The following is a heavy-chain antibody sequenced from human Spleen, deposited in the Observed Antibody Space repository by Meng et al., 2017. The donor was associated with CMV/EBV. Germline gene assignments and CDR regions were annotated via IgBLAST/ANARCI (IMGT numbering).Heavy chain of an antibody. J-gene: IGHJ6*02. D-gene: IGHD3-10*01. Sequence: TFSNCAVSWVRQAPGQGLEWVGGIIPDLNIPNYAQKFQGRVMITADKSTSTAYMDLSSLRSDDTAVYYCARHLYGSGSAYYYFYMDVWGQGTTVTVSS. CDR2: IIPDLNIP. CDR1: TFSNCA. CDR3: ARHLYGSGSAYYYFYMDV. V-gene: IGHV1-69*10.